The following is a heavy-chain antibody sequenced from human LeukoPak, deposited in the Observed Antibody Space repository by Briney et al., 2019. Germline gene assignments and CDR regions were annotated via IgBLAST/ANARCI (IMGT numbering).Heavy chain of an antibody. D-gene: IGHD2-15*01. CDR1: GGSISSGDYY. CDR2: IYYSGST. V-gene: IGHV4-30-4*01. J-gene: IGHJ6*02. CDR3: ARGSILGYCSGGSCSYGMDV. Sequence: SENLSLTCTVSGGSISSGDYYWSWIRQPPGKGLEWIGYIYYSGSTYYNPSLKSRVTISVDTSKNQFSLKLSSVTAADTAVYYCARGSILGYCSGGSCSYGMDVWGQGTTVTVSS.